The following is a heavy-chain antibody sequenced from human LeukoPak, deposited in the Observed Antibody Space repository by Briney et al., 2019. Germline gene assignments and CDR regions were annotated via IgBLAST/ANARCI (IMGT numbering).Heavy chain of an antibody. D-gene: IGHD1-26*01. CDR1: GGSISSYY. CDR2: IYYSGTT. V-gene: IGHV4-59*12. J-gene: IGHJ4*02. CDR3: AGPSGSYDY. Sequence: SETLSLTCTVSGGSISSYYWSWIRQPPGKGLEWIGYIYYSGTTNYNPSLKSRVTMSVDTSKNQFSLKLSSVTAADTAVYYCAGPSGSYDYWGQGTLVTVSS.